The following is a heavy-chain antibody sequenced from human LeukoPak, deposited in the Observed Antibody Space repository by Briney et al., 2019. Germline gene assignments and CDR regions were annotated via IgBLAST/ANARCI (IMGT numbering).Heavy chain of an antibody. J-gene: IGHJ4*02. V-gene: IGHV1-2*02. CDR2: INPNSGGT. CDR1: GYTFTGYY. CDR3: ARSDYGESTLDY. Sequence: ASVKVSCKASGYTFTGYYMHWVRQAPGQGLEWMGWINPNSGGTNYAQKFQGRVTMTRDTSISAAYMELSRLRSDDTAVYYCARSDYGESTLDYWGQGTLVTVSS. D-gene: IGHD4-17*01.